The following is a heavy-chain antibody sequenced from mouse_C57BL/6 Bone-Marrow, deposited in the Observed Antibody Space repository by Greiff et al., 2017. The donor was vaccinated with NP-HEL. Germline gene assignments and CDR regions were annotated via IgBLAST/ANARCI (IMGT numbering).Heavy chain of an antibody. D-gene: IGHD2-3*01. CDR2: IYPGDGDT. Sequence: VQLKESGPELVKPGASVKISCKASGYAFSSSWMNWVKQRPGKGLEWIGRIYPGDGDTNYNGKFKGKATLTADKSSSTAYMQLSSLTSEDSAVYFCARWRGWLPFYYAMDYWGQGTSVTVSS. V-gene: IGHV1-82*01. CDR1: GYAFSSSW. J-gene: IGHJ4*01. CDR3: ARWRGWLPFYYAMDY.